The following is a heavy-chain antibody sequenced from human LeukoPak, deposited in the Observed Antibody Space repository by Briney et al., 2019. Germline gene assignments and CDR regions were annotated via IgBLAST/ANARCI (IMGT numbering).Heavy chain of an antibody. V-gene: IGHV1-2*02. D-gene: IGHD3-9*01. CDR3: ARDQPRYFDWLFHDY. CDR2: INPNSGGT. J-gene: IGHJ4*02. CDR1: GYTFTGYY. Sequence: ASVKVSCKASGYTFTGYYMHWVRQAPGQGLEWMGWINPNSGGTNYAQKLQGRVTMTTDTSTSTAYMELRSLRSDDTAVYYCARDQPRYFDWLFHDYWGQGTLVTVSS.